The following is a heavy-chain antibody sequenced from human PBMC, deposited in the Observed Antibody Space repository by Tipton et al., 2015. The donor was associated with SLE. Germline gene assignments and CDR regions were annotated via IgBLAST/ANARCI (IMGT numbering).Heavy chain of an antibody. J-gene: IGHJ4*02. V-gene: IGHV3-23*01. Sequence: SLRLSCAASGFTFSSYAVSWVRQAPGKGLEWVSAISGSGGSTYYADSVKGRFTISRDNAKNSLYLQMNSLRAEDTAVYYCARDNQRGFDYWGQGTLVTVSS. CDR3: ARDNQRGFDY. CDR2: ISGSGGST. D-gene: IGHD1-14*01. CDR1: GFTFSSYA.